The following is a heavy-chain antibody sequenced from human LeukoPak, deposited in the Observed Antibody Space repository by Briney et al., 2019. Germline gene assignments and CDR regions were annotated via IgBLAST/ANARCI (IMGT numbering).Heavy chain of an antibody. D-gene: IGHD7-27*01. Sequence: SETLSLTCTVSGGSISSSSYYWGWIRQPPGKGLEWIGNIYYNGNTYYNPSLKGRVTISVDTSKNQFSLRLNSVTATDTAVYYCARQGIWGWQYFDLWGRGTLVIVSS. CDR2: IYYNGNT. V-gene: IGHV4-39*01. CDR1: GGSISSSSYY. CDR3: ARQGIWGWQYFDL. J-gene: IGHJ2*01.